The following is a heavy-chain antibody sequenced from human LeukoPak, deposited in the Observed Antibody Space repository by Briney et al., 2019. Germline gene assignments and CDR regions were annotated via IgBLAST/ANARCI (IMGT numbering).Heavy chain of an antibody. V-gene: IGHV4-34*01. D-gene: IGHD5-18*01. CDR3: ARGGYSYGTPFDY. CDR2: INHSGST. CDR1: GGSFSGYY. J-gene: IGHJ4*02. Sequence: SETLSLTCAVYGGSFSGYYWRWIRQPPGKGLEWIGEINHSGSTNYNPSLKSRVTISVDTSKNQFSLKLSSVTAADTAVYYCARGGYSYGTPFDYWGQGTLVTVSS.